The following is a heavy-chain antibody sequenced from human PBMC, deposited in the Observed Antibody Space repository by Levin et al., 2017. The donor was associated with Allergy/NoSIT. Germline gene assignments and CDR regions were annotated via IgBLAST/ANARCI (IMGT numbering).Heavy chain of an antibody. Sequence: GESLKISCEVSGFTFSSYGMQWVRQAPGEGLEWVAIIVSDGSHKYYGDSVKGRFTVSRDDSKDTLYLELNSLGGEDTAVYYCAKKQGGTSGFSFDVWGQGTMVTVSS. V-gene: IGHV3-30*02. CDR2: IVSDGSHK. CDR3: AKKQGGTSGFSFDV. J-gene: IGHJ3*01. D-gene: IGHD1/OR15-1a*01. CDR1: GFTFSSYG.